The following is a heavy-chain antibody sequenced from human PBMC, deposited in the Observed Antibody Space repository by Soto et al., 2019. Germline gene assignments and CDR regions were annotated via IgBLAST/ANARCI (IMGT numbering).Heavy chain of an antibody. D-gene: IGHD1-7*01. CDR2: IYYSGST. CDR1: GGSISSYY. J-gene: IGHJ3*02. Sequence: SETLSLTCTVSGGSISSYYWSWIRQPPGKGLEWIGYIYYSGSTNYNPSLKSRVTISVDTSKNQFSLKLSSVTAADTAVYYCARIPSTSITGTTQPFDIWGQGTMVTVSS. CDR3: ARIPSTSITGTTQPFDI. V-gene: IGHV4-59*01.